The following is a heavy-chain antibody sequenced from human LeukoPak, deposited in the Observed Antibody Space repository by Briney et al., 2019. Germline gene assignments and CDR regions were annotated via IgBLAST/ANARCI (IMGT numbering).Heavy chain of an antibody. Sequence: GGSLRLSCAASGFTFSNYGMSWVRQAPGKGLEWVSTIIGTGGTTYYADSVKGRFTISRDNSKNTLYLQMNSLKTEDTAVYYCARNGWGLGDYWGQGSLATVSS. CDR1: GFTFSNYG. J-gene: IGHJ4*02. V-gene: IGHV3-23*01. CDR2: IIGTGGTT. CDR3: ARNGWGLGDY. D-gene: IGHD5-24*01.